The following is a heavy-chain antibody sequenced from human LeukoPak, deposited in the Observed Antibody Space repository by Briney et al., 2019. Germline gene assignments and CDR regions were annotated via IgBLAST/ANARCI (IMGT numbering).Heavy chain of an antibody. J-gene: IGHJ1*01. CDR3: TTNSVVAFNRFFQH. Sequence: AGGSLRLSCVASGFTFDDYAMHWVRQTPGKGLEWVSGISWNGLKTDYADSVKGRFTMSRDNSKNTLYLQMNSLRAEDTAVYYCTTNSVVAFNRFFQHWGQGTLVTVSS. CDR1: GFTFDDYA. V-gene: IGHV3-9*01. D-gene: IGHD2-15*01. CDR2: ISWNGLKT.